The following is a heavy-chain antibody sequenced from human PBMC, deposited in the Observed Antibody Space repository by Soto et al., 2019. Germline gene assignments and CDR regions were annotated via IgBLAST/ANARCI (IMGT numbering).Heavy chain of an antibody. Sequence: EVQLVESGGGLVQPGGSLRLSCAASGLTFSSYWMHWVRQSPGKGLVWVSRINSDGSSTSYADSVKGRFTISRDNAKNTLYLQMNSLSAEYTAVYYCSLSHTVTTDYWGQGTLVTVSS. CDR1: GLTFSSYW. J-gene: IGHJ4*02. CDR2: INSDGSST. CDR3: SLSHTVTTDY. V-gene: IGHV3-74*01. D-gene: IGHD4-17*01.